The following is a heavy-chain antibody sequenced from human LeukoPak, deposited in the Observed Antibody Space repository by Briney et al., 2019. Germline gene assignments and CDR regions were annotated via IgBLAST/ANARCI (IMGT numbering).Heavy chain of an antibody. D-gene: IGHD3-10*01. J-gene: IGHJ5*02. CDR3: AKVRMVRGASPGA. CDR1: GFTFSSYG. CDR2: ISGSGGST. V-gene: IGHV3-23*01. Sequence: PGGSLRLSCAASGFTFSSYGMSWVRQAPGKGLEWVSAISGSGGSTYYADSVKGRFTISRDNSKNTLYLQMNSLRAEDTAVCYCAKVRMVRGASPGAWGQGTLVTVSS.